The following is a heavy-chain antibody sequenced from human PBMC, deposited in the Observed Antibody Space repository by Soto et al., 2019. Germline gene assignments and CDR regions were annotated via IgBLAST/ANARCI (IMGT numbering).Heavy chain of an antibody. CDR2: IIPILGIA. D-gene: IGHD6-25*01. J-gene: IGHJ4*02. CDR3: ARDPKVGSENTVDY. CDR1: GGTFSSYT. Sequence: SVKVSCKASGGTFSSYTISWVRQAPGRGLEWMGRIIPILGIANYAQKFQGRVTTTADKSTSTAYMELSSLRSEDTAVYYCARDPKVGSENTVDYWGQGTLVTVSS. V-gene: IGHV1-69*04.